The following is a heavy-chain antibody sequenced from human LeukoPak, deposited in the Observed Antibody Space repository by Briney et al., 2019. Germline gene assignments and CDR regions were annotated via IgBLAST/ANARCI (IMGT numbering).Heavy chain of an antibody. CDR2: INWNGGST. CDR3: ARESKLGSYYYMDV. CDR1: GLIFDEYV. Sequence: GWSLTLSFAASGLIFDEYVLSGVRQAPGRGLEWVSVINWNGGSTGYADSVKGRFTISRDNAKNSLYLQMNSLRAEDTALYYCARESKLGSYYYMDVWGKGTTVTVSS. J-gene: IGHJ6*03. V-gene: IGHV3-20*03. D-gene: IGHD6-6*01.